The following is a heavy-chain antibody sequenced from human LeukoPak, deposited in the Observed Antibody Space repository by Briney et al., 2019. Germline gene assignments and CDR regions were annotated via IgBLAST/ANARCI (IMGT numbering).Heavy chain of an antibody. D-gene: IGHD6-19*01. V-gene: IGHV4-59*12. Sequence: SETLSLTCTVSGGPITSYYWTWIRQPPGKGLEWIGSFYNSGSTNYNPSLKSRVTISLDTSKNQFSLQLGSVTAADTAVYYCTGDTKWLVIDYWGQGAPVTVSS. CDR2: FYNSGST. CDR1: GGPITSYY. CDR3: TGDTKWLVIDY. J-gene: IGHJ4*02.